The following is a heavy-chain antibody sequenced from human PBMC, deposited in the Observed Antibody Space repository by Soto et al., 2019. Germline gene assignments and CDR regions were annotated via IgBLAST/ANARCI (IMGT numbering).Heavy chain of an antibody. CDR3: ARHEGLQGEYSGMDV. D-gene: IGHD3-16*01. J-gene: IGHJ6*02. Sequence: GESLKISCKGSGYSFSTYWITWVRQMPGKGLEWMGRIDPSDSYTNYRPSFQGHVTISADKSISTAYLQWSSLKASDTAMYYCARHEGLQGEYSGMDVWGQGTTVTVS. CDR2: IDPSDSYT. CDR1: GYSFSTYW. V-gene: IGHV5-10-1*01.